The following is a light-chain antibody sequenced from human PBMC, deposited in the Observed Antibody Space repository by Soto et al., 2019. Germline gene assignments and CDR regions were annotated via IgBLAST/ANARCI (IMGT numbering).Light chain of an antibody. Sequence: ENVLTQSPGTLSLSPGEIATLSCRASESVTNSFFAWYQQKPGQAPRLLIYSISSRATGIPDRVSGSGSGTDFTLSIIRLEPEDFVVYYFQQYSTLPHSFGQGTKLEVK. CDR2: SIS. CDR1: ESVTNSF. V-gene: IGKV3-20*01. J-gene: IGKJ2*01. CDR3: QQYSTLPHS.